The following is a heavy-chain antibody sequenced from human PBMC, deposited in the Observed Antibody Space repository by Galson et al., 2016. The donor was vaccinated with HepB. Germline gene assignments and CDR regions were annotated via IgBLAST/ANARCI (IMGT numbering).Heavy chain of an antibody. CDR1: GDSVSNNSAA. D-gene: IGHD6-19*01. CDR2: TYYRAKWYN. Sequence: CAISGDSVSNNSAAWNWIRQSPSRGLEWLGRTYYRAKWYNDYAVSVKSRITINVDTSKNQFSLQLNSVTPEDTAVYYCAREYSTGYYERFLAKRARRGFDYWGQGTLVTVSS. J-gene: IGHJ4*02. CDR3: AREYSTGYYERFLAKRARRGFDY. V-gene: IGHV6-1*01.